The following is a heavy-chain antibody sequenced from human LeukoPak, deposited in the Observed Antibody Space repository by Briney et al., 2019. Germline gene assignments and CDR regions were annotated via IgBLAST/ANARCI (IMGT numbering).Heavy chain of an antibody. D-gene: IGHD1-20*01. J-gene: IGHJ5*02. CDR3: ATVWTRNWKDHNWFDP. V-gene: IGHV1-24*01. CDR1: GYTLTELS. CDR2: FDPEDGET. Sequence: ASVKVSCKVSGYTLTELSMRWVRQAPGKGLEWMGGFDPEDGETIYAQKFQGRVTMTEDTSTDTAYMELSSLRSEDTAVYYCATVWTRNWKDHNWFDPWGQGTLVTVSS.